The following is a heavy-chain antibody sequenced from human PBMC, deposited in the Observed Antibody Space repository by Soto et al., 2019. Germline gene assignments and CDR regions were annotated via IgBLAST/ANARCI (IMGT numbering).Heavy chain of an antibody. Sequence: QLQLQESGPGLVNPSETLSLTCTVSGGSISTNKYYWGWIRQPPGKGLEWIANIYYSGSTYNNPSLKSRVSISVDPSRNQFSLKLNSVTAADTGVYYCASRYYDRGGVRDGWFDPWGQGTPVFVSP. D-gene: IGHD3-22*01. CDR2: IYYSGST. J-gene: IGHJ5*02. CDR3: ASRYYDRGGVRDGWFDP. V-gene: IGHV4-39*01. CDR1: GGSISTNKYY.